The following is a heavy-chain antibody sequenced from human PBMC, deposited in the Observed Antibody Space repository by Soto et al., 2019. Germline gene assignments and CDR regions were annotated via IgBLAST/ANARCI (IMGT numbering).Heavy chain of an antibody. V-gene: IGHV5-51*01. Sequence: GESLKISCKGSGYSFNTYWMGWVRQVPGKGLEWMGIIYAGDSDTRYSPSFQGQVTISADTSISTAYLQWSSLKASDTAMYYCASGESNYGPFDYWGQGTLVTVS. D-gene: IGHD5-18*01. J-gene: IGHJ4*02. CDR2: IYAGDSDT. CDR1: GYSFNTYW. CDR3: ASGESNYGPFDY.